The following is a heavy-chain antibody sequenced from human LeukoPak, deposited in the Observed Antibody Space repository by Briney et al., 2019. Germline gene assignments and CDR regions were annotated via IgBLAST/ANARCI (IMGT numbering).Heavy chain of an antibody. Sequence: PGGSLRLSCAASGFTFSSYAMSWVRQAPGKGLEWVSAISGSGGSTYYADSVKGLFTTSRDNSKNTLYLQMNSLRAEDTAVYYCAKTWTMVRGVSGAFDIWGQGTMVTVSS. D-gene: IGHD3-10*01. CDR3: AKTWTMVRGVSGAFDI. CDR1: GFTFSSYA. J-gene: IGHJ3*02. V-gene: IGHV3-23*01. CDR2: ISGSGGST.